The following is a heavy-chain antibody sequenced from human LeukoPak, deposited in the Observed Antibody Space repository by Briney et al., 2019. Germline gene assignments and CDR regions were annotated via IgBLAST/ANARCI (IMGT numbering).Heavy chain of an antibody. CDR1: GFTFSRYA. J-gene: IGHJ4*02. V-gene: IGHV3-23*01. Sequence: GGSLRLSCAASGFTFSRYAMSWVRQAPGKGLEWVSAISGSGGSTYYADSVKGRFTISRDNSKNTLYLQVNSLRAEDTAVYYCAKGFYDGALYYWGQGTLVTVSS. D-gene: IGHD2/OR15-2a*01. CDR3: AKGFYDGALYY. CDR2: ISGSGGST.